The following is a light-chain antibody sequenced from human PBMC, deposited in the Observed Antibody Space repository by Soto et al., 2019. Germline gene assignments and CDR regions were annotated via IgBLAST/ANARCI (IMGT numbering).Light chain of an antibody. CDR2: KAS. CDR1: QSISTW. V-gene: IGKV1-5*03. Sequence: DIQMTQSPSTLSASVGDRVTLTCRASQSISTWLAWYQQKPGKAPKLLIYKASNVESGVPSRFSGSGSGTEFILTISSLQPDDFATYYCQQYNTYSWTFGQGTKVDIK. J-gene: IGKJ1*01. CDR3: QQYNTYSWT.